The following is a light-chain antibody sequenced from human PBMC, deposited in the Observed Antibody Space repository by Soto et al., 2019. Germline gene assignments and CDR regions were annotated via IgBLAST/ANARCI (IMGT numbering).Light chain of an antibody. Sequence: QSALTQPASVSGSPGQSITISCTATSSDVGGYNYVSWYQQHPGKAPKLMIYEVSNRPSGVSDRFSGSKSGNTASLTISGLQAEDEADYYCSSYTDTTVVVFGGGTKLTVL. CDR3: SSYTDTTVVV. V-gene: IGLV2-14*01. J-gene: IGLJ2*01. CDR2: EVS. CDR1: SSDVGGYNY.